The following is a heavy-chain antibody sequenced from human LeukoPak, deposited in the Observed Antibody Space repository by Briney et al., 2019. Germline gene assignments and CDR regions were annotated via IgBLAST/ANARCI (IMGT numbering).Heavy chain of an antibody. CDR1: GGTFSSYA. Sequence: ASVNVSCTASGGTFSSYAISWVRQAPGQGLEWMGGIIPIFGTANYAQKFRGRVTITADESTSTAYMELSSLRSEDTAVYYCARHGYNYVREYYYGMDVWGQGTTVTVSS. D-gene: IGHD5-24*01. CDR3: ARHGYNYVREYYYGMDV. V-gene: IGHV1-69*13. J-gene: IGHJ6*02. CDR2: IIPIFGTA.